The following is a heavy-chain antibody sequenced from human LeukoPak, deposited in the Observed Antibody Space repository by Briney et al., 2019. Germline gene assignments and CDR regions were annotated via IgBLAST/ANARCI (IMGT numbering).Heavy chain of an antibody. CDR3: ARDRRVAVALRYFDY. Sequence: SETLSLTCTVSGGSVSSGSYYWSWIQQPPGKGLEWIGYIYYSGSTNYNPSLKSRVTISVDTSKNQFSLKLSSVTAADTAVYYCARDRRVAVALRYFDYWGQGTLVTVSS. CDR1: GGSVSSGSYY. CDR2: IYYSGST. D-gene: IGHD6-19*01. J-gene: IGHJ4*02. V-gene: IGHV4-61*01.